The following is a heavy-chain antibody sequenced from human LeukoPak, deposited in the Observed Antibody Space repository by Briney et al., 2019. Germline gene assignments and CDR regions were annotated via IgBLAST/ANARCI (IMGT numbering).Heavy chain of an antibody. Sequence: GGSLRLSCAASGFTFSSYGMHWVRQAPGKGLEWVAFIRYDGSNKYYADSVKGRFTISRDNSKNTLYLQMNSLRAEDTAVYYCAKDRTSDYGERDYWGQGTLVTVSS. CDR3: AKDRTSDYGERDY. D-gene: IGHD4-17*01. CDR2: IRYDGSNK. V-gene: IGHV3-30*02. J-gene: IGHJ4*02. CDR1: GFTFSSYG.